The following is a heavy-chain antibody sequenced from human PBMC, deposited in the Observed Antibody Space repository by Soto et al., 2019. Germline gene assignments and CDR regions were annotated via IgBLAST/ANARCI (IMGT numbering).Heavy chain of an antibody. V-gene: IGHV3-23*01. D-gene: IGHD3-22*01. Sequence: PGGSLRLSCAASGFTFSNYAMSWVRQAPGKGLEWVSAIDGSGDSTHYADSVKGRFTISRDNSKNTLFLQMNTLRAEDTAVYYCAKYYYDGSTFSFDYWRQGTLVTVSS. CDR2: IDGSGDST. J-gene: IGHJ4*02. CDR1: GFTFSNYA. CDR3: AKYYYDGSTFSFDY.